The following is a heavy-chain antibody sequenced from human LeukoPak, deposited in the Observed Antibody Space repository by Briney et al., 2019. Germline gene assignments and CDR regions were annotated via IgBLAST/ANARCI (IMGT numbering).Heavy chain of an antibody. CDR1: GGSLSSRSYY. CDR3: ARRYSNYVHAFDI. CDR2: IYYGGSP. Sequence: KPSETLSLTXTVSGGSLSSRSYYWGWIRQPPGKGLEWIGNIYYGGSPYYNPSLKSRVTISVDTSKNQFSLKLSSVTAADTAVYYCARRYSNYVHAFDIWGQGTMVTVSS. V-gene: IGHV4-39*01. D-gene: IGHD4-11*01. J-gene: IGHJ3*02.